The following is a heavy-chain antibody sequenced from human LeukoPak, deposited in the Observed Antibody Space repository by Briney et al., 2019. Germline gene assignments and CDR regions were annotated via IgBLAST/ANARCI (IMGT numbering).Heavy chain of an antibody. Sequence: ASVNVSCKASGYTFTSYDINWVRQATGQGLEWMGWMNPNSGNTGYAQKFQGRVTITRNTSISTAYMELSSLRSEDTAVYYCARGYRYCSSTSCYLWFDPWGQGTLVTVSS. CDR3: ARGYRYCSSTSCYLWFDP. CDR1: GYTFTSYD. D-gene: IGHD2-2*01. V-gene: IGHV1-8*03. J-gene: IGHJ5*02. CDR2: MNPNSGNT.